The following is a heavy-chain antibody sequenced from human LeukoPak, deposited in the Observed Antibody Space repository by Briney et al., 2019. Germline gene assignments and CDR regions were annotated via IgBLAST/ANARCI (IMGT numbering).Heavy chain of an antibody. CDR3: AKDVRGYCSSTSCPKDS. V-gene: IGHV3-23*01. CDR1: GFTFNTCA. D-gene: IGHD2-2*01. J-gene: IGHJ4*02. Sequence: GGSLRLSCAGSGFTFNTCAMNWVRQAPGKGLEWVSAISGAGISTYYADSVKGRFTISRDNSKNTLFLQMNSLRVEDTAVYYCAKDVRGYCSSTSCPKDSWGQGALVTVSP. CDR2: ISGAGIST.